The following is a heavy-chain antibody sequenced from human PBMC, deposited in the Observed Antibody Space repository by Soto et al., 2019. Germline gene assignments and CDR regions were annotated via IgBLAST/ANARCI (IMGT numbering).Heavy chain of an antibody. D-gene: IGHD2-2*01. Sequence: EVQLLESGGGLVQPGGSLRLSCVGSGFTFINYAMNWVRQTPGKGLEWVSTISGGGDRTFDADTVKGRFTISRDNSKNTVNLQMNSLRADETAVYYCARKVLGSTSRPDWWYFDLWGRGTLVTVSS. CDR3: ARKVLGSTSRPDWWYFDL. CDR2: ISGGGDRT. V-gene: IGHV3-23*01. CDR1: GFTFINYA. J-gene: IGHJ2*01.